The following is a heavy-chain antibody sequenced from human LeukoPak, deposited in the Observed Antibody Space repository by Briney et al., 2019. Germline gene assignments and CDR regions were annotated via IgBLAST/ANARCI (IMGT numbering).Heavy chain of an antibody. D-gene: IGHD3-22*01. CDR3: ARDSPIYDSSGYPHPAFDI. CDR2: TYYRSKWYN. V-gene: IGHV6-1*01. Sequence: PSQTLSLTCAISGDSVSSNSAAWNWIRQSPSRGLEWLGRTYYRSKWYNDYAVSVKSRITINPDTSKNQFSLQLNSVTPEDTAVYYCARDSPIYDSSGYPHPAFDIWGQGTMVTVSS. CDR1: GDSVSSNSAA. J-gene: IGHJ3*02.